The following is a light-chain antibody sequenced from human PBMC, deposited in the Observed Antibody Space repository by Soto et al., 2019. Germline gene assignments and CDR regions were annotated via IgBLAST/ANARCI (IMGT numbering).Light chain of an antibody. V-gene: IGLV1-40*01. CDR2: GNN. Sequence: QSVLTQPPSVSGSPGQRVTISCSGSSSNIGAGYDVHWYQQFPGTAPKVLIYGNNNRASGVPDRVSGSKSGTSASLAITGLQAEDESDYYCQSYDSGLKSWVFGGGTQLTV. J-gene: IGLJ3*02. CDR1: SSNIGAGYD. CDR3: QSYDSGLKSWV.